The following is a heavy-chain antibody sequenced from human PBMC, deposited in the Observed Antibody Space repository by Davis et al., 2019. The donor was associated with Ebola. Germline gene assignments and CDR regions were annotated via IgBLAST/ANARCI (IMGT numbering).Heavy chain of an antibody. V-gene: IGHV3-48*02. CDR1: GFTFSNYG. CDR2: IGNRGDHI. D-gene: IGHD1-14*01. Sequence: PGGSLRLSCAASGFTFSNYGMYWVRRAPGKGLEWLSYIGNRGDHISYADSVKGRFTISRDNGKNSLYLQMNRLTDEDTAVYFCTRDEDGDHEFDYWGQGTLVTVSS. CDR3: TRDEDGDHEFDY. J-gene: IGHJ4*02.